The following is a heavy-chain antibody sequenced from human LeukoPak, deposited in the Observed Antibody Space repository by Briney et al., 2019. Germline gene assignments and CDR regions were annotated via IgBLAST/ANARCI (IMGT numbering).Heavy chain of an antibody. CDR2: ISSSGSTI. J-gene: IGHJ3*02. CDR3: AKDRGYGDYADAFDI. D-gene: IGHD4-17*01. CDR1: GFTFSDYY. Sequence: GGSLRLSCAASGFTFSDYYMSWIRQAPGKGLEWVSYISSSGSTIYYADSVKGRFTISRDNAKNSLYLQMNSLRAEDTAVYYCAKDRGYGDYADAFDIWGQGTMVTVSS. V-gene: IGHV3-11*01.